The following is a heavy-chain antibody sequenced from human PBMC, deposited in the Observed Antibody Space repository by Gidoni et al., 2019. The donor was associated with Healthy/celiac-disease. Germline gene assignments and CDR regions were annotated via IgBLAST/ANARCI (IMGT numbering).Heavy chain of an antibody. CDR3: ARTVGATRYYYYGMDV. J-gene: IGHJ6*02. V-gene: IGHV5-51*01. CDR2: IYPGDSDT. Sequence: EVQLVQPGGEAKKRGEARKISCRGSGDSFTSGWIGWVRQMPGKGLEWMGVIYPGDSDTRYSPSFHGQGTISADNSNSTAYLQLSSLKASDTAMYYCARTVGATRYYYYGMDVWGQGTTVTVSS. D-gene: IGHD1-26*01. CDR1: GDSFTSGW.